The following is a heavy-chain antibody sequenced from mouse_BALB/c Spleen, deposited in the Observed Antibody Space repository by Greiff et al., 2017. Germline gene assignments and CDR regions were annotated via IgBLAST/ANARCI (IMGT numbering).Heavy chain of an antibody. J-gene: IGHJ3*01. V-gene: IGHV1S81*02. CDR1: GYTFTSYY. CDR3: TRGEEAWFAY. CDR2: INPSNGGT. Sequence: QVQLQQSGAELVKPGASVKLSCKASGYTFTSYYMYWVKQRPGQGLEWIGEINPSNGGTNFNEKFKSKATLTVDKSSSTAYMQLSSLTSEDSAVYYCTRGEEAWFAYWGQGTLVTVSA.